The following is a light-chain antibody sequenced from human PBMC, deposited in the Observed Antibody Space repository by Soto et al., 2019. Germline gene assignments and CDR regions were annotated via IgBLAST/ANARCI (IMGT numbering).Light chain of an antibody. CDR2: DAS. J-gene: IGKJ3*01. Sequence: DIQMTRSPSSLSASVGDRVTITCQASQDINNYVSWFQKKPGKAPKLLIYDASTLETGVPSRFRGSGSGTDFTFTISSLQPEDIATYYCQQYDNLPFTFGPGTKVDIK. V-gene: IGKV1-33*01. CDR1: QDINNY. CDR3: QQYDNLPFT.